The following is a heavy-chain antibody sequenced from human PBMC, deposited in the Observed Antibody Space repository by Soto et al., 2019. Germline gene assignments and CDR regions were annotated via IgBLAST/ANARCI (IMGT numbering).Heavy chain of an antibody. CDR3: ARGIVVVPAAIRWYYYYGMDV. CDR2: ISAYNGNT. CDR1: GYTFTSYG. J-gene: IGHJ6*02. V-gene: IGHV1-18*04. D-gene: IGHD2-2*02. Sequence: GASVKVSCKASGYTFTSYGISWVRQAPGQGLEWMGWISAYNGNTNYAQKLQGRVTMTTDTSTSTAYMELRSLRSDDTAVYYCARGIVVVPAAIRWYYYYGMDVWGQGTTVTVSS.